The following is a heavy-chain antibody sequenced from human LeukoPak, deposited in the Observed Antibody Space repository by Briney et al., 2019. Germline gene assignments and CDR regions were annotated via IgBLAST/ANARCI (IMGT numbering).Heavy chain of an antibody. V-gene: IGHV3-15*01. D-gene: IGHD5-12*01. CDR3: STDSGFFY. Sequence: GGSLRLSCAASGFTFNNAWMSWVRQAPGKGLEWVGRIKSKNDAEKTDDAATVKASFTITRADSKNTLHMQMNSLKNDDTAVYYCSTDSGFFYWGQGTLVTVSS. CDR1: GFTFNNAW. J-gene: IGHJ4*02. CDR2: IKSKNDAEKT.